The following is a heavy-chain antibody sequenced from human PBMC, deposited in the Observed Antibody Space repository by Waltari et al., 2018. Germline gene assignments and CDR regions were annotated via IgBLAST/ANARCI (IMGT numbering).Heavy chain of an antibody. Sequence: VQLVQSGAEVKRPWASVKVSCKASGYTSTNYYVHWVRQAPGQGLEGMGWINPNTGVTAYGPPFQGRVTMTRDPSITPAYLELSRLKSDNTAVYYCETLPNCGVGCYLWAGRDFQHWGQGTLVTVSS. CDR3: ETLPNCGVGCYLWAGRDFQH. V-gene: IGHV1-2*02. CDR1: GYTSTNYY. D-gene: IGHD2-21*01. J-gene: IGHJ1*01. CDR2: INPNTGVT.